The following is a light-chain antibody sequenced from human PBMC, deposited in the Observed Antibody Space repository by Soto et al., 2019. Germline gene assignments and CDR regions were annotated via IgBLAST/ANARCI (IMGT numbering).Light chain of an antibody. J-gene: IGKJ5*01. Sequence: HMTPSPSSLSASVRYRVSITCRASRYIRSDLSWYQQRPGQAPKVLIYSASSLQSGVPARFSGSGSGTDFTLTISSLEPEDFAAYYCQQYESRPLTVGQGTRLEIK. V-gene: IGKV1-6*01. CDR1: RYIRSD. CDR2: SAS. CDR3: QQYESRPLT.